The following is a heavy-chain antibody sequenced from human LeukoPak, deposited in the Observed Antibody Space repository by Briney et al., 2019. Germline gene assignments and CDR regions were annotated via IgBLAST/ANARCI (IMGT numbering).Heavy chain of an antibody. D-gene: IGHD2-2*01. J-gene: IGHJ4*02. Sequence: SETLSLTCAVYGGSFSGYYCSWIRQPPGKGLEWIGEIDHSGSTNYNPSLKSRVTISVDTSKNQFSLKLSSVTAADTAVYYCARSCSTSCPYYFDYWGQGTLVTVSS. CDR2: IDHSGST. CDR1: GGSFSGYY. V-gene: IGHV4-34*01. CDR3: ARSCSTSCPYYFDY.